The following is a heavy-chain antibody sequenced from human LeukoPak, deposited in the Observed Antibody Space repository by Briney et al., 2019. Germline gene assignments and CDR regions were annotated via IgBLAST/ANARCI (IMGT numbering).Heavy chain of an antibody. CDR3: ARNGLTYNWHYFIDY. D-gene: IGHD1-7*01. Sequence: PSETLSLTCTVSNYSISSGFYWGWIRQPPGKGLEWIGSIYHTGNTYNNPSLKSRVTMSVDTSNNQFSLDLRSVTAADTAVYFCARNGLTYNWHYFIDYWGQGNLVTVSS. J-gene: IGHJ4*02. CDR2: IYHTGNT. CDR1: NYSISSGFY. V-gene: IGHV4-38-2*02.